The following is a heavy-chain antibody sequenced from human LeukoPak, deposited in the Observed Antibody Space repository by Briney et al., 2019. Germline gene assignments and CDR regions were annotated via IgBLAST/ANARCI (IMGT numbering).Heavy chain of an antibody. CDR1: GGSISSYY. CDR2: IYTSGST. V-gene: IGHV4-4*07. Sequence: SETLSLTCTVSGGSISSYYWSWIRQPAGKGLEWIGRIYTSGSTNYNPSLKSRVTMSVDTSKNQFSLKLSSVTAADTAVHYCARERQVTAIPTPDWFDPWGQGTLVTVSS. CDR3: ARERQVTAIPTPDWFDP. D-gene: IGHD2-21*02. J-gene: IGHJ5*02.